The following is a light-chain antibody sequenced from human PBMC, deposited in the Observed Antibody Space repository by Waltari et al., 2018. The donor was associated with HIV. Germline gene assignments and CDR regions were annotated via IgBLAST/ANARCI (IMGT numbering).Light chain of an antibody. CDR2: DVS. CDR1: SSDGGGDNY. V-gene: IGLV2-14*03. J-gene: IGLJ1*01. Sequence: QSALTQPASVSGSPGQSVTISCTGTSSDGGGDNYVSWYQQHPGKAPKLMIYDVSNRPSGVSNRFSGSKSGNTASLTISGLQAEDEADYYCSSYTSSSPYAFGTGTKVTVL. CDR3: SSYTSSSPYA.